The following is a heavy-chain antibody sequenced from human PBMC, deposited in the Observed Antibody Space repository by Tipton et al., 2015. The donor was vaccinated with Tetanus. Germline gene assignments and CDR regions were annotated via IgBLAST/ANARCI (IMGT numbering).Heavy chain of an antibody. CDR2: IDYFGTT. D-gene: IGHD3-3*01. CDR3: ATPSGYLCSNH. J-gene: IGHJ1*01. V-gene: IGHV4-59*01. Sequence: GLVKPSETLSLTCTVSGGSISTYHWNWIRQSPGKGLEWIGYIDYFGTTKYNPSLKSRVAMSVDTSKNQLSLKLSSVTSADTAVYYCATPSGYLCSNHWGQGSLVTVSS. CDR1: GGSISTYH.